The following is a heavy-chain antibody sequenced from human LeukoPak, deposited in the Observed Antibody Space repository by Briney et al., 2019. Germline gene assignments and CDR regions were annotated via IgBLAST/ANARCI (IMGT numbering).Heavy chain of an antibody. J-gene: IGHJ5*02. V-gene: IGHV1-69*13. D-gene: IGHD5-18*01. CDR3: ARGQGLLGYSYGSTIYNWFDP. CDR2: IIPIFGTA. Sequence: GASVKVSCKASGGTFSSYAISWVRQAPGQGLEWMGGIIPIFGTANYAQKFQGRVTITADESTSTAYMELSSLRSEDTAVYYCARGQGLLGYSYGSTIYNWFDPWGQGTLVTVSS. CDR1: GGTFSSYA.